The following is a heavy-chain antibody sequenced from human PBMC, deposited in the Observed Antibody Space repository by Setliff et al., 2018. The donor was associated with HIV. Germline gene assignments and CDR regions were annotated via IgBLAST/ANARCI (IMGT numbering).Heavy chain of an antibody. J-gene: IGHJ4*02. Sequence: ASVKVSCKASGGPFTSSSIGWVRQAPGQGLEWMGRTIPILGVPRYAQKFQGRVTITADKSTSTSYMHLSSLRAEDTAVYFCARGGDYDSSGYYVTWGQGSLVTVSS. D-gene: IGHD3-22*01. CDR3: ARGGDYDSSGYYVT. V-gene: IGHV1-69*02. CDR2: TIPILGVP. CDR1: GGPFTSSS.